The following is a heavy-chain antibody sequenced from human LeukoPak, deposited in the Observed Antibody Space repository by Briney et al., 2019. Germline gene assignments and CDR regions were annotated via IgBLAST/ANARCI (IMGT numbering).Heavy chain of an antibody. Sequence: GGSLRLSCAASGFIFNSYAMTWVRQSPGKGLQYVSAISTTGETTYYANPLQDRFTVSRDNSKNTLYLQMGSLRPEDTAVYFCARARNFWSGHPVFFDSWGRGILVTVSS. J-gene: IGHJ4*02. V-gene: IGHV3-64*01. CDR1: GFIFNSYA. CDR3: ARARNFWSGHPVFFDS. CDR2: ISTTGETT. D-gene: IGHD3-3*01.